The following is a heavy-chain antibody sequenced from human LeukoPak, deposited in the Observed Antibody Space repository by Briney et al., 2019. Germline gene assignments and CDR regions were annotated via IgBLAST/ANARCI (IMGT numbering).Heavy chain of an antibody. CDR2: INPNSGGT. V-gene: IGHV1-2*02. J-gene: IGHJ6*03. CDR3: ARRGGDYYYYMDV. D-gene: IGHD2-21*01. CDR1: GYTFTGYY. Sequence: ASVKVSCKASGYTFTGYYMHWVRQAPGQGLEWMGWINPNSGGTNYAQRFQGRVTMTRDMSTSTVYMELSSLRSEDTAVYYCARRGGDYYYYMDVWGKGTTVTVSS.